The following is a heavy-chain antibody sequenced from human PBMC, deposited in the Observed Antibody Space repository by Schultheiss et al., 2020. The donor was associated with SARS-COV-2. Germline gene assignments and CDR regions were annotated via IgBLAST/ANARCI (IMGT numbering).Heavy chain of an antibody. CDR3: ARDLYSSSWYKDYGMDV. V-gene: IGHV1-18*01. D-gene: IGHD6-13*01. J-gene: IGHJ6*02. Sequence: ASVKVSCKASGYTFTSYDINWVRQATGQGLEWMGWMNPNSGNTNYAQKLQGRVTMTTDTSTSTAYMELRSLRSDDTAVYYCARDLYSSSWYKDYGMDVWGQGTTVTVSS. CDR1: GYTFTSYD. CDR2: MNPNSGNT.